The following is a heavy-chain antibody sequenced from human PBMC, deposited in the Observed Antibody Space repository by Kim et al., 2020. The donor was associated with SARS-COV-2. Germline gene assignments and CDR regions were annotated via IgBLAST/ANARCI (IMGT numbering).Heavy chain of an antibody. CDR1: GYTFNTYY. D-gene: IGHD2-2*01. Sequence: ASVKVSCKTSGYTFNTYYVHWVRQAPGQGLEWMGRINPSGGSTRYAQKFQGRVIFTRDTSTRTAYMELSSLPSEDTAVYYCAREQCGYARWVDYWGQGTLVTVSS. V-gene: IGHV1-46*02. J-gene: IGHJ4*02. CDR3: AREQCGYARWVDY. CDR2: INPSGGST.